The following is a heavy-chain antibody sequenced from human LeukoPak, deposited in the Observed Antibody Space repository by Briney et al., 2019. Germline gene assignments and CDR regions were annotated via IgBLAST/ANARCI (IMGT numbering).Heavy chain of an antibody. CDR3: ARDERKYYGSGTYSDY. CDR2: IFYSGST. J-gene: IGHJ4*02. D-gene: IGHD3-10*01. V-gene: IGHV4-39*07. Sequence: PSETLSLTCTVSGGSISSSSYYWGWIRQPPGKGLEWIGSIFYSGSTYYNPSLKSRVTISVDTSKNQFSLKLSSVTAADTAVYYCARDERKYYGSGTYSDYWGQGTLVTVSS. CDR1: GGSISSSSYY.